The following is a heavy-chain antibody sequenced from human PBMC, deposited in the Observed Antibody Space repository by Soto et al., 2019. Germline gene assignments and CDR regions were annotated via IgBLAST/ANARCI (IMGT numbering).Heavy chain of an antibody. Sequence: GESLKISCKASGYIIKNYWIGWVRQMPGQGLEWVGIIFPDDSDTRYSPSFQGHVTISVDKSISTAYVQWSSLKASDSAIYYCFRGGVTSRTFDYWGQGTLVTVPQ. CDR1: GYIIKNYW. V-gene: IGHV5-51*01. CDR3: FRGGVTSRTFDY. CDR2: IFPDDSDT. D-gene: IGHD3-16*01. J-gene: IGHJ4*02.